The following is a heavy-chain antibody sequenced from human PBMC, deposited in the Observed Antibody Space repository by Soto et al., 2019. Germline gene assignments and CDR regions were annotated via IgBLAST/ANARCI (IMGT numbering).Heavy chain of an antibody. CDR1: GFTFSSYG. V-gene: IGHV3-33*01. CDR2: IWYDGSNK. D-gene: IGHD3-9*01. Sequence: GGSLRLSCAASGFTFSSYGMHWVRQAPGKGLEWVAVIWYDGSNKYYADSVKGRFTISRDNSKNTLYLQMNNLRAEDTAVYYCARDSRIIFYDILTGNPPDYWGQGTLVTVSS. CDR3: ARDSRIIFYDILTGNPPDY. J-gene: IGHJ4*02.